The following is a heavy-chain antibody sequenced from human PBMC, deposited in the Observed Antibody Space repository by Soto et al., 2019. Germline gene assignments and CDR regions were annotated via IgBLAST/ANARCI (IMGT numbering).Heavy chain of an antibody. Sequence: ASVKVSCKASGNTFSNYYIHWVRQAPGQGLEWMGTINPSGGHATYAQKFLGRVTMTRDTSTSTLYMELTSLRSEDTAVYYCARGGHVVVVTAAFDYWGQGTLVTVSS. V-gene: IGHV1-46*03. CDR2: INPSGGHA. CDR1: GNTFSNYY. J-gene: IGHJ4*02. CDR3: ARGGHVVVVTAAFDY. D-gene: IGHD2-21*02.